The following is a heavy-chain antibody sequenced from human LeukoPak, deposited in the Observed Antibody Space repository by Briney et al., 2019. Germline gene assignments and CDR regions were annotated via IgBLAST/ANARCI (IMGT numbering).Heavy chain of an antibody. J-gene: IGHJ5*02. D-gene: IGHD6-19*01. V-gene: IGHV4-61*09. CDR2: IYSSGST. Sequence: PSETLSLTCTVSGGSISSGSYYWSWIRQPAGKGLEWIGHIYSSGSTNYNPSLKSRVTISVDTSKNQFSLKLSSVTAADTAVYYCAIEQWLVLSGDRNWFDPWGQGTLVTVSS. CDR1: GGSISSGSYY. CDR3: AIEQWLVLSGDRNWFDP.